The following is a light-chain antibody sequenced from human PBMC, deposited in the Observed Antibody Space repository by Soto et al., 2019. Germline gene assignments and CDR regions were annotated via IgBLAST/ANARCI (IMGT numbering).Light chain of an antibody. Sequence: AIRMTQAPSSRSASKRDRAAITCLASQGISSYLAWYQQKPGKAPKLLIYAASTLQSGVPSRFSGSGSGTDFTLTISCLQSEDFATYYCQQYYSYPRTFGQGTKAAIK. CDR1: QGISSY. V-gene: IGKV1-8*01. J-gene: IGKJ1*01. CDR2: AAS. CDR3: QQYYSYPRT.